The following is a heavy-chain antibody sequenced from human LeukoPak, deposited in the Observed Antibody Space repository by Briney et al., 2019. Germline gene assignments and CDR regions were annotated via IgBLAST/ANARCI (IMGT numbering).Heavy chain of an antibody. Sequence: ASVKVSCKVCGYTLTELSMHWVRQAPGKGLEWMGGFDPEDGETIYAQKFQGRVTMTEDTSTDTAYMELSSLRSEDTAVYYCATDPTTVGAFDIWGQGTMVTVSS. D-gene: IGHD4-11*01. CDR1: GYTLTELS. CDR3: ATDPTTVGAFDI. V-gene: IGHV1-24*01. J-gene: IGHJ3*02. CDR2: FDPEDGET.